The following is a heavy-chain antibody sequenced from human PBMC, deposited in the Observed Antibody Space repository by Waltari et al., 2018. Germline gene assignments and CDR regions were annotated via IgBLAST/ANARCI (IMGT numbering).Heavy chain of an antibody. D-gene: IGHD6-19*01. CDR3: ARGRVPEISSGWGNPFDI. Sequence: QVQLVQSGAEVKKPGSSVKGSCKASGYTFTRFPMHCLRQAPGQRLEWMGWNNPDKGDTKYSQDFKGRVTIVRDTSASTSYMELNSLRSEDMAVYYCARGRVPEISSGWGNPFDIWGQGTMVTVSS. CDR2: NNPDKGDT. CDR1: GYTFTRFP. J-gene: IGHJ3*02. V-gene: IGHV1-3*03.